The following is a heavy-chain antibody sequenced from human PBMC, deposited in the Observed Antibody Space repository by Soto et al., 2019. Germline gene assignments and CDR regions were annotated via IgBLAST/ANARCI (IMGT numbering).Heavy chain of an antibody. CDR2: ISSSSSYI. CDR3: ASDRYDLWSGYKWFDP. V-gene: IGHV3-21*01. D-gene: IGHD3-3*01. CDR1: GFTFSSYS. J-gene: IGHJ5*02. Sequence: GGSLRLSCAASGFTFSSYSMNWVRQAPGKGLEWVSSISSSSSYIYYADSVKGRFTISRDNAKNSLYLQMNSLRAEDTAVYYCASDRYDLWSGYKWFDPWGQGTLVTVSS.